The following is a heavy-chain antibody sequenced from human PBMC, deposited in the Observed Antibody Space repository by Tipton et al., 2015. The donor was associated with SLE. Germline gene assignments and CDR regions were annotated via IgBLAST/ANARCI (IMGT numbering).Heavy chain of an antibody. D-gene: IGHD1-26*01. Sequence: TLSLTCTVSGGSISSYYWSWIRQPPGKGLEWIGYIYYSGSTNYNPSLKSRVTISVDTSKNQFSLKLSSVTAADTAVYYCARLDGGATRFDYSGQGTLVTVAS. J-gene: IGHJ4*02. V-gene: IGHV4-59*01. CDR3: ARLDGGATRFDY. CDR1: GGSISSYY. CDR2: IYYSGST.